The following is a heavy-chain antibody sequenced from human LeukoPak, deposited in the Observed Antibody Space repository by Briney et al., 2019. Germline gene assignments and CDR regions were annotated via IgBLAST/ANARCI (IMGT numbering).Heavy chain of an antibody. D-gene: IGHD6-13*01. CDR3: ARDSGPAGYSSSY. V-gene: IGHV4-59*01. CDR1: GGSISSYY. J-gene: IGHJ4*02. CDR2: IYYSGST. Sequence: SETLSLTCTVSGGSISSYYWSWIRQPPGKGLEWIGYIYYSGSTNYNPSLKSRVTISVDTSKNQFSLKLSSVTAADMAVYYCARDSGPAGYSSSYWGQGTLVTVSS.